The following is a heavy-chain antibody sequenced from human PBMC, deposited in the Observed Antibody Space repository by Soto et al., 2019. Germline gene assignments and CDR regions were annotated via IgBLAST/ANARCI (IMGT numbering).Heavy chain of an antibody. CDR3: ARGYFDLDY. D-gene: IGHD3-9*01. Sequence: QPGGSLRLSCAASGFTFSSYAMHWVRQAPGKGLEWVAVISYDGSNKYYADSVKGRFTISRDNSKNTLYLQMNSLRAEDTAVYYCARGYFDLDYWGQGTLVTVSS. V-gene: IGHV3-30-3*01. CDR1: GFTFSSYA. J-gene: IGHJ4*02. CDR2: ISYDGSNK.